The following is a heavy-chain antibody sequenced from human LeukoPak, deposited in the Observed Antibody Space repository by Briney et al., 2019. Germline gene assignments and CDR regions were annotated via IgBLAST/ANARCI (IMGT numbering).Heavy chain of an antibody. V-gene: IGHV3-30*02. J-gene: IGHJ4*02. CDR1: GFTFSIYG. Sequence: GGSLRLSCATSGFTFSIYGMHWVRQAPGKGLECVSFIPSYETNKYYADSVKGRFTISRDNSRNTLYLQMNSLRVEDTAVYYCGKHHSDYDGKWGQGSLVTVSS. D-gene: IGHD5-12*01. CDR3: GKHHSDYDGK. CDR2: IPSYETNK.